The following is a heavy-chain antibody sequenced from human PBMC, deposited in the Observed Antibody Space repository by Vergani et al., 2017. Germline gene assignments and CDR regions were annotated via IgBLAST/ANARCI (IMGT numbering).Heavy chain of an antibody. D-gene: IGHD1-1*01. CDR3: ARGDDSRTFYYYYYGMDV. CDR1: GFTFSSYG. CDR2: IWYDGSNK. Sequence: QVQLVESGGGVVQPGRSLRLSCAASGFTFSSYGMHWVRQAPGKGLEWVAVIWYDGSNKYYADSVKGRFTISRDNSKNTLYLQMNSLRAEDTAVYYCARGDDSRTFYYYYYGMDVWGQGTTVTVSS. V-gene: IGHV3-33*01. J-gene: IGHJ6*02.